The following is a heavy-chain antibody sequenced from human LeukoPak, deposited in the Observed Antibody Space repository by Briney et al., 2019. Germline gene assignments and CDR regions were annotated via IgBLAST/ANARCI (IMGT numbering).Heavy chain of an antibody. CDR1: GGSISSSSYY. J-gene: IGHJ4*02. CDR3: ARVMSKTTYYFDY. CDR2: IYYSGST. Sequence: PSETLSLTCTVSGGSISSSSYYWSWIRQPPGKGLEWIGYIYYSGSTNYNPSLKSQVTISVDTSKNQFSLKLSSVTAADTAVYYCARVMSKTTYYFDYWGQGTLVTVSS. V-gene: IGHV4-61*01. D-gene: IGHD1-7*01.